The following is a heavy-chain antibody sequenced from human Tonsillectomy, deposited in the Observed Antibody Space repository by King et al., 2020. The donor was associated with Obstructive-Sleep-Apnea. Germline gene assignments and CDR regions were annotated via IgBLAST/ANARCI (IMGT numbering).Heavy chain of an antibody. CDR2: IRYDGSNK. Sequence: VQLVESGGGVVQPGRSLRLSCVASGFSFNNYGMHWVRQIPGKGLEWVTFIRYDGSNKEYADSVKGRFTISRDNSKNTLYVQMNRLRTEDTAGYYCATLSGTTSGAFDTWGQGTMVTVSS. CDR1: GFSFNNYG. J-gene: IGHJ3*02. V-gene: IGHV3-30*02. D-gene: IGHD1-20*01. CDR3: ATLSGTTSGAFDT.